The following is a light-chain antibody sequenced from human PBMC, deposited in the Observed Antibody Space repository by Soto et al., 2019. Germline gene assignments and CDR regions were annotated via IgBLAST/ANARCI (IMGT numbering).Light chain of an antibody. J-gene: IGLJ3*02. CDR2: IDN. CDR3: LSADRNGPYPWV. CDR1: ALAKKY. Sequence: SSELTQPPSVSVSLGQMARITCCGEALAKKYGHWCQQKAGQFPVSGIYIDNERPSGIPERCSGSSSGTIVTLSISGVQAEDKPDYNCLSADRNGPYPWVFGGGTKLTVL. V-gene: IGLV3-16*01.